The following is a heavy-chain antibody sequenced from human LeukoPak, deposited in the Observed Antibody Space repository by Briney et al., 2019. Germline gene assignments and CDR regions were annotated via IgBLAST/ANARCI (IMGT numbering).Heavy chain of an antibody. Sequence: PSETLSLACTVSGGSISGYYWSWIRQPPGKGLEWIGYIYYSGSTNYNPSLKSRVTISVDTSKNQFSLKLSSVTAADTAVYYCARHRSPSLYFDYWGQGTLVTVSS. D-gene: IGHD6-6*01. CDR3: ARHRSPSLYFDY. J-gene: IGHJ4*02. V-gene: IGHV4-59*08. CDR1: GGSISGYY. CDR2: IYYSGST.